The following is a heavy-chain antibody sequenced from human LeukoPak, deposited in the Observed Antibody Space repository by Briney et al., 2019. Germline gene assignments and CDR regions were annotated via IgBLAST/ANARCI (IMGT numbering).Heavy chain of an antibody. V-gene: IGHV4-38-2*02. CDR2: IYHSGST. CDR1: GYSISSGYY. CDR3: ARSVTIFGVVTDAFDI. J-gene: IGHJ3*02. D-gene: IGHD3-3*01. Sequence: SDTLSLTCTVSGYSISSGYYWGWIRQPPGTGLEWIGRIYHSGSTYYNPSLKSRVTISVDTFKIQFSLKLSSVTAADTAVYYCARSVTIFGVVTDAFDIWGQGTMVTVSS.